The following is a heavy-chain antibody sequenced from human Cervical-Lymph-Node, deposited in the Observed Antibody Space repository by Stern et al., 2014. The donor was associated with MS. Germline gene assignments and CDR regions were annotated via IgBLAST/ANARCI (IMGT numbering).Heavy chain of an antibody. CDR1: GFTFSSYS. Sequence: EEQLVESGGGLVQPGGSLRLSCAASGFTFSSYSMNWVRQAPGKGLEWVSSISSSSSYIYYADSVKGRFTISRDNAKNSLYLQMNSLRAEDTAVYYCARDRGCSSTSCYTNYYYGMDVWGQGTTVTVSS. D-gene: IGHD2-2*02. V-gene: IGHV3-21*01. J-gene: IGHJ6*02. CDR3: ARDRGCSSTSCYTNYYYGMDV. CDR2: ISSSSSYI.